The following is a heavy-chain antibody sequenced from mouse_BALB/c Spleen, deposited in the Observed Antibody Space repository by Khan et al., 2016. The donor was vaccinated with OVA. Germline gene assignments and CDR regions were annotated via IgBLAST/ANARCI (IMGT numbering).Heavy chain of an antibody. CDR2: IYPGDGDT. V-gene: IGHV1-87*01. CDR1: GYNFTRYW. Sequence: QVQLKESGAELARPGASVKLSCKASGYNFTRYWIQWVKERPGQGLEWIGAIYPGDGDTRYTQKFKGKATMTADKSSSTAYMQLSSLASEDSAVYYCASHYGSYFDYWGQGTTLTVSS. J-gene: IGHJ2*01. CDR3: ASHYGSYFDY. D-gene: IGHD2-1*01.